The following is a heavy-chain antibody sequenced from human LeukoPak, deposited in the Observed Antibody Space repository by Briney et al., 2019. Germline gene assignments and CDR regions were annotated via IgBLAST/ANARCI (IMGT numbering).Heavy chain of an antibody. J-gene: IGHJ3*02. Sequence: ASVKVSCKASGGTFSSYAISWLRQAPRQRLEWMGGIITIFGTANYAQKFQGRVTITADESTSTAYMELSRLRSEDTAVYYCASYRIAARPDAFDIWGQGTMVTVSS. CDR3: ASYRIAARPDAFDI. V-gene: IGHV1-69*13. D-gene: IGHD6-6*01. CDR1: GGTFSSYA. CDR2: IITIFGTA.